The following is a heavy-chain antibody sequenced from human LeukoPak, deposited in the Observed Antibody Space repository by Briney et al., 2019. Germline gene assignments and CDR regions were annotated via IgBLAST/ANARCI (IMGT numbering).Heavy chain of an antibody. Sequence: SETLSLTCTVSGGSISSYYWSWIRQPPGKGLEWIGYIYYSGSTYYNPSLKSRVTISVDTSKNQFSLKLSSVTAADTAVYYCARLGMVYADYWGQGTLVTVSS. D-gene: IGHD2-8*01. CDR2: IYYSGST. J-gene: IGHJ4*02. CDR1: GGSISSYY. V-gene: IGHV4-59*12. CDR3: ARLGMVYADY.